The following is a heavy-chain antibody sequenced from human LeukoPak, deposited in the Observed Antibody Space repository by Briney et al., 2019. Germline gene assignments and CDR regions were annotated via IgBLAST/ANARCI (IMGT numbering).Heavy chain of an antibody. CDR3: ARDRRYYGSGSYPPEGFDN. D-gene: IGHD3-10*01. CDR1: GFTFSSYA. J-gene: IGHJ3*02. Sequence: GRSLRLSCAASGFTFSSYAMHWVRQAPGKGLEWVAVISYDGSNKYYADSVKGRFTISRDNSKNTLYLQMNSLRAEDTAVYYCARDRRYYGSGSYPPEGFDNWGQGTVVTVSS. CDR2: ISYDGSNK. V-gene: IGHV3-30-3*01.